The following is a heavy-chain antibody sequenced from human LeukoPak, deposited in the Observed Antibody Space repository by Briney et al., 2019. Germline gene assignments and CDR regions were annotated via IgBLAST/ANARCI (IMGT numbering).Heavy chain of an antibody. CDR1: GFTFGNYA. V-gene: IGHV3-23*01. J-gene: IGHJ4*02. CDR3: AKGMSATSGYLELEY. D-gene: IGHD3-22*01. CDR2: ITNSGGNT. Sequence: GGSLRLSCAASGFTFGNYAMTWVRQSPGKGLELVSSITNSGGNTYSADSVKGRCTISRDNSKKTLFLQMNSLRAEDTAVYYCAKGMSATSGYLELEYWGQGTLVIVSS.